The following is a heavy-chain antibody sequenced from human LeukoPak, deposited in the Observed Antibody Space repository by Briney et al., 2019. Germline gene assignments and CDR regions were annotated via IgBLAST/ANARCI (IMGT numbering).Heavy chain of an antibody. J-gene: IGHJ4*02. V-gene: IGHV3-9*01. CDR2: ISWNSGSI. CDR3: ARDRGYYYTSGSYTDY. D-gene: IGHD3-10*01. CDR1: GFTFDDYA. Sequence: GGSLRLSCAASGFTFDDYAMHWVRQAPGKGLEWVSGISWNSGSIGYADSVKGRFTISRDNAKNSLYLQMNGLRAEDTALYYCARDRGYYYTSGSYTDYWGQGTLVTVSS.